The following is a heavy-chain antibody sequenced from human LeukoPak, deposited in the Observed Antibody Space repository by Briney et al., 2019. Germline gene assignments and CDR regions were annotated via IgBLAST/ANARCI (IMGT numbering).Heavy chain of an antibody. CDR3: ARAGVVTHWYFDY. J-gene: IGHJ4*02. Sequence: GGSLRLSCAASGFTFDDYAMHWVRQAPGKGLEWVSGISWNSGSIGYADSVKGRFTISRDNAKNSLYLQMNSLRAEDTALYYCARAGVVTHWYFDYWGQGTLVTVSS. CDR1: GFTFDDYA. D-gene: IGHD4-23*01. CDR2: ISWNSGSI. V-gene: IGHV3-9*01.